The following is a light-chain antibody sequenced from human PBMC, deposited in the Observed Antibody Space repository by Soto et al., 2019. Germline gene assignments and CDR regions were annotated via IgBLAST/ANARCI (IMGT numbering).Light chain of an antibody. Sequence: DIQMTQSPSSLSASVGDRVTITCRASQDINNYITWFQQRPGEAPKSLIYATSYLQDGVPSRFSGSGSGTDFALTITCLQPEDFGNYYCQQYYNFPLTVGGGTKVDTK. J-gene: IGKJ4*01. V-gene: IGKV1-16*01. CDR1: QDINNY. CDR3: QQYYNFPLT. CDR2: ATS.